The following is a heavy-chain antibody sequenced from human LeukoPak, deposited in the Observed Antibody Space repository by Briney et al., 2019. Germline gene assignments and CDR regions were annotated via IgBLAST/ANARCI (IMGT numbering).Heavy chain of an antibody. J-gene: IGHJ4*02. CDR1: GDSISSYY. V-gene: IGHV4-59*01. D-gene: IGHD3-22*01. CDR2: SYYSGSS. CDR3: ATGGYYDSSTFDY. Sequence: SETLSLTCTVSGDSISSYYCDWIRQPPGKGLEWIGYSYYSGSSNYNPSLKSRVTISVDTPKRQFSLKLTSVTAADTAVYYCATGGYYDSSTFDYWGQGAQVTVSS.